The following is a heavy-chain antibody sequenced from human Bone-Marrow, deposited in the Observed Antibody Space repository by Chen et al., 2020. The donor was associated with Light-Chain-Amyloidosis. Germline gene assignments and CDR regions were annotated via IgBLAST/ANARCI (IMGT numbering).Heavy chain of an antibody. CDR3: ARRRDGYNFDY. Sequence: EVQLEQSGPEVKKPGESLKISCKGSGYTFPNYWIGWVRQMPGKGLEWMGVIYPDDSDARYSPSFEGQLTISADKSITTAYLEWRSLKASDPAMYYCARRRDGYNFDYWGQGTLVTVSS. J-gene: IGHJ4*02. D-gene: IGHD5-12*01. V-gene: IGHV5-51*01. CDR1: GYTFPNYW. CDR2: IYPDDSDA.